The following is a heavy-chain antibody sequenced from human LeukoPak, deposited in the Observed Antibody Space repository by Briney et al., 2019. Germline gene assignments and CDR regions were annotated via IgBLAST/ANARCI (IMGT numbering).Heavy chain of an antibody. CDR1: GFTFSSYA. Sequence: GGSLRLSCAASGFTFSSYAMSWVRQAPGKGLEWVSAISGSGGSTYYADFVKGRFTISRDNSKNTLYLQMNSLRAEDTAVYYCAKGCWPGSGSRSFDYWGQGILVTVSS. V-gene: IGHV3-23*01. J-gene: IGHJ4*02. CDR3: AKGCWPGSGSRSFDY. CDR2: ISGSGGST. D-gene: IGHD3-10*01.